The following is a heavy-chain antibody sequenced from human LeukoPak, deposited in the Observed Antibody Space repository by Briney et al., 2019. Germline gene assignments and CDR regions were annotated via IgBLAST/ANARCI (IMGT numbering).Heavy chain of an antibody. V-gene: IGHV3-21*01. CDR2: ISSSSSYI. D-gene: IGHD2-2*01. Sequence: GGSLRLSCAASGFTFSSYSMNWVRQAPGKGLEWDSSISSSSSYIYYADSVKGRFTISRDNAKNSLYLQMNSLRAEDTAVYYCARGPYQLLPFDYWGQGTLVTVSS. CDR1: GFTFSSYS. J-gene: IGHJ4*02. CDR3: ARGPYQLLPFDY.